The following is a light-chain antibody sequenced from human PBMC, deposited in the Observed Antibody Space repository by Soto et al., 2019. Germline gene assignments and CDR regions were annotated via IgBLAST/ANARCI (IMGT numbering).Light chain of an antibody. V-gene: IGKV2-28*01. CDR1: QSLLHSDGYNY. Sequence: DIVMTQSPLSLPVTPGEPASISCRSSQSLLHSDGYNYLDWYVQKPGQSPQLLMYLGSSRASGVPDRFSGSGSGTDFTLQISRVEAEDVGIYYCMQALHTPRSFVGGTKVEI. J-gene: IGKJ4*01. CDR2: LGS. CDR3: MQALHTPRS.